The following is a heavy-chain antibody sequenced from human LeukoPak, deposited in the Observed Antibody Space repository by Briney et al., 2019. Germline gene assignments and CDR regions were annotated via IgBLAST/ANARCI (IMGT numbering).Heavy chain of an antibody. Sequence: GRSLRLSCAASGFTFSSYAMHWVRQAPGKGLEWVAVISYDGSNKYYADSVKGRFTISRDNSKNTLYLQMNSLRAEDTAVYYCARDWIAVAGTAFDYWGQGTLVTVSS. V-gene: IGHV3-30-3*01. CDR2: ISYDGSNK. CDR3: ARDWIAVAGTAFDY. J-gene: IGHJ4*02. D-gene: IGHD6-19*01. CDR1: GFTFSSYA.